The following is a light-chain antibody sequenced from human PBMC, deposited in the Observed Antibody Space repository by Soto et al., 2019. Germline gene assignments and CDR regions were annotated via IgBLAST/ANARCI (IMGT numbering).Light chain of an antibody. V-gene: IGKV1-9*01. J-gene: IGKJ5*01. CDR3: QQLDSFPLT. Sequence: DIQLTQSPSFLSASVGDRVTITCRASQGISSYLAWYQQKPGKAPELLIYAASTLQSGVPSRFSGSGSGTEFTLTISSLQPDDVATYHCQQLDSFPLTFGQGTRLEI. CDR2: AAS. CDR1: QGISSY.